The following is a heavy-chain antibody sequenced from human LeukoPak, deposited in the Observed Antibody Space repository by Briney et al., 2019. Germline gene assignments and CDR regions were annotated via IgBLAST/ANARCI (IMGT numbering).Heavy chain of an antibody. CDR2: IKQDGSEK. CDR3: ARDTDCSSTSCYPFWFDP. V-gene: IGHV3-7*01. CDR1: GFTFSSYW. Sequence: GGSLRLSCAASGFTFSSYWMSWVRQAPGKGLEWVANIKQDGSEKYYVDSVKGRFTISRDNAKNSLYLQMNSLRAEYTAVYYCARDTDCSSTSCYPFWFDPWAREPWSPSPQ. J-gene: IGHJ5*02. D-gene: IGHD2-2*01.